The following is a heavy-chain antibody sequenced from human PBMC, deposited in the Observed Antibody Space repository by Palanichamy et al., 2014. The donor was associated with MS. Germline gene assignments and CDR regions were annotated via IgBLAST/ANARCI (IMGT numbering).Heavy chain of an antibody. CDR3: ARGSARTFDY. Sequence: EIQLLDSGGGFVQPGGSLRLSCAASGFTFTSYTLTWVRQTPGAGLEWVSSISGPGDRIYNADSVRGRFTNSRDSSKNTLYLQMNNLRAEDTAVYYCARGSARTFDYWGQGTLITVSS. V-gene: IGHV3-23*01. CDR1: GFTFTSYT. D-gene: IGHD3-3*01. J-gene: IGHJ4*02. CDR2: ISGPGDRI.